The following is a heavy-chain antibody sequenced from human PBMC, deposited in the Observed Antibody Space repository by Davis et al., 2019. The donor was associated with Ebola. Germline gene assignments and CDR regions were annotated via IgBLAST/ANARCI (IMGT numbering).Heavy chain of an antibody. CDR3: TEGSSSYYYYGMDV. V-gene: IGHV3-73*01. CDR2: IRSKANSYAT. Sequence: GGSLRLSCAASGFTFSSYAMSWVRQASGKGLEWVDRIRSKANSYATAYAASVKGRFTISRDDSKNTAYLQMNSLKTEDTAVYYCTEGSSSYYYYGMDVWGQGTTVTVSS. J-gene: IGHJ6*02. D-gene: IGHD6-6*01. CDR1: GFTFSSYA.